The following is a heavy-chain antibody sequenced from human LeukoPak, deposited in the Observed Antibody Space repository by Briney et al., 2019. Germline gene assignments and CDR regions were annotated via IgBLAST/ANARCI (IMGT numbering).Heavy chain of an antibody. D-gene: IGHD5-24*01. J-gene: IGHJ3*02. V-gene: IGHV1-18*04. CDR1: GYTFTNYY. Sequence: ASVKVSCKTSGYTFTNYYMHWVRQAPGQGLEWMGWISAYNGNTNYAQKLQGRVTMATDTSTSTAYMELRSLRSDDTAVYYCARADLGEMASAFDIWGQGTMVTVSS. CDR2: ISAYNGNT. CDR3: ARADLGEMASAFDI.